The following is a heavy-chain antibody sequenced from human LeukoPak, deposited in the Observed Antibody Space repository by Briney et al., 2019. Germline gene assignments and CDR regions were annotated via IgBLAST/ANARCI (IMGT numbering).Heavy chain of an antibody. Sequence: ASETLSLTCSVSVDSIGRYHWSWVRQPAGKALEWVGRVYIGGTPAYNPSLKSRVTMSVDASKRQLSLTLSSVTAADTAVYFCARSGYVSRENYYYYYHGMDVWGPGTTVTVSS. J-gene: IGHJ6*02. V-gene: IGHV4-4*07. CDR1: VDSIGRYH. CDR3: ARSGYVSRENYYYYYHGMDV. CDR2: VYIGGTP. D-gene: IGHD2-15*01.